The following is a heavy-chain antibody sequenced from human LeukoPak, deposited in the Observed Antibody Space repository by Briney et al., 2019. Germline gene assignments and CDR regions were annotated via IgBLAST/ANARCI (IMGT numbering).Heavy chain of an antibody. CDR3: ARDRGYGAYGNLGY. V-gene: IGHV1-46*01. D-gene: IGHD4-17*01. J-gene: IGHJ4*02. CDR2: INPSGGST. Sequence: ASVKVSCKASGYTFTSDYMHCVRQAPLQGLEWIGIINPSGGSTSYAQKLQGRVTMTRDMSTSTVYMEPSSLRSEDTAVYYCARDRGYGAYGNLGYWGQGTLVTVSS. CDR1: GYTFTSDY.